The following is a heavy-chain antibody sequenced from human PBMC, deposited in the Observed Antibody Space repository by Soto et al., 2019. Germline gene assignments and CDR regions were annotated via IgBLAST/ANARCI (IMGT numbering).Heavy chain of an antibody. CDR3: ARVATENYHDMWSGSTSSALDV. Sequence: KASETLSLTCKVSGGSMRGYSWSWIRQTPGEGLEWIGYVSHSGRTDYSPSLKNRVTISLDMSKNHFALHVNSVDPADTAVYYCARVATENYHDMWSGSTSSALDVWGQGTTVTVSS. CDR2: VSHSGRT. CDR1: GGSMRGYS. J-gene: IGHJ6*02. D-gene: IGHD3-3*01. V-gene: IGHV4-59*13.